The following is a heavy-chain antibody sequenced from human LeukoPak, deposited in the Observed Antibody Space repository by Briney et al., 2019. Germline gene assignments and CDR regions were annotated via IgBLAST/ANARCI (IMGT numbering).Heavy chain of an antibody. CDR2: INHSGST. Sequence: PSETLSLTCTVSGGSISSSSYYWGWIRQPPGKGLEWIGEINHSGSTNYNPSLKSRVTISVDTSKNQFSLKLSSVTAADTAVYYCARVGSGSYYPDWGQGTLVTVSS. CDR1: GGSISSSSYY. CDR3: ARVGSGSYYPD. D-gene: IGHD1-26*01. V-gene: IGHV4-39*07. J-gene: IGHJ4*02.